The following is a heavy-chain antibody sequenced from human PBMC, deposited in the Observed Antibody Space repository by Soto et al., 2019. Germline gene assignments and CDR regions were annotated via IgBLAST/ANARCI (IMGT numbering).Heavy chain of an antibody. CDR3: ATMPPRIVVTILPIPS. V-gene: IGHV4-4*02. J-gene: IGHJ4*02. CDR1: GDSISSTHW. D-gene: IGHD2-21*01. CDR2: VYPTGST. Sequence: QVQLRQSGPRLARPSGTLSLTCVVSGDSISSTHWWTWVRQTPGTGLEWIGEVYPTGSTKYNPSLKNRVPISQDKANNQFSLNLKSLTAAHTAVYYCATMPPRIVVTILPIPSWGQGTQVTVSS.